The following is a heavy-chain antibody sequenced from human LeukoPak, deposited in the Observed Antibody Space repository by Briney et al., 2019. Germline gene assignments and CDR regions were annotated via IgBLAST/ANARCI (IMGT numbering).Heavy chain of an antibody. J-gene: IGHJ4*02. CDR1: GFTFSSYS. V-gene: IGHV3-21*01. CDR3: ARVGDYYGSGSYHYFDY. CDR2: ISSSSSYI. D-gene: IGHD3-10*01. Sequence: PGGSLRLSCAASGFTFSSYSMNWVRHAPGKGLEGVSSISSSSSYIYYADSVKGRFTISRDNAKNSLYLQMNSLRAEDTAVYYCARVGDYYGSGSYHYFDYWGQGTLVTVSS.